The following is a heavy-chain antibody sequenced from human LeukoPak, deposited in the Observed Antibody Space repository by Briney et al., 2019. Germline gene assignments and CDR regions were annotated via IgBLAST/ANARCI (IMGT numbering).Heavy chain of an antibody. CDR3: AKGPPLTYYDILTGLRLSMSLDY. D-gene: IGHD3-9*01. V-gene: IGHV3-23*01. CDR1: GFTFSNYG. Sequence: GGSLRLSCAASGFTFSNYGMSWVRQAPGEGLEWVSAISGSGGSTYYADSVKGRFSISRDNSKNTLYLQMNSLRAEDTDVYYCAKGPPLTYYDILTGLRLSMSLDYWGQGTLVTVSS. J-gene: IGHJ4*02. CDR2: ISGSGGST.